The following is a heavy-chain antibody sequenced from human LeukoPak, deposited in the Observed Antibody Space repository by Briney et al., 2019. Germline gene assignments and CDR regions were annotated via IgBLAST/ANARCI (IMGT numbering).Heavy chain of an antibody. D-gene: IGHD6-13*01. CDR3: ARFIAAAGTAHYDYGMDV. J-gene: IGHJ6*02. V-gene: IGHV4-30-4*01. CDR2: IYYSGST. CDR1: GGSISSGDYY. Sequence: SETLSLTCTVSGGSISSGDYYWSWIRQPPGKGLEWIGYIYYSGSTYYNPSLKSRVTISVDKSKNQFSLKLSSVTAADTAVYYCARFIAAAGTAHYDYGMDVWGQGTTVTVSS.